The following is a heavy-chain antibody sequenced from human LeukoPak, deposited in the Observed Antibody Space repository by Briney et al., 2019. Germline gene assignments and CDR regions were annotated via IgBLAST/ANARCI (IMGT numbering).Heavy chain of an antibody. Sequence: SETLSLTCAVYGGSFSGYYWSWIRQPPGKGLEWIGEINHSGSTNYNPSLKSRVTISVDTSKNQFSLKLSSVTAADTAVYYCAGVISDIVVVPAAISNWFDPWGQGTLVTVSS. CDR3: AGVISDIVVVPAAISNWFDP. CDR2: INHSGST. CDR1: GGSFSGYY. D-gene: IGHD2-2*02. V-gene: IGHV4-34*01. J-gene: IGHJ5*02.